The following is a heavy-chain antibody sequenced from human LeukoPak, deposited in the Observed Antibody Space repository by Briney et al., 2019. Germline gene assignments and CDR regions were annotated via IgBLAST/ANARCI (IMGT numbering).Heavy chain of an antibody. CDR3: ARVTLAAAGISIYFDY. CDR2: IKQDGSEK. V-gene: IGHV3-7*01. Sequence: GGSLRLSCAPSGFTFSSYSMSWVRQAPGKGLEWVANIKQDGSEKYYVDSVKGRFTISRDNAKNSLYLQMNSLRAEDTAVYYCARVTLAAAGISIYFDYWGQGTLVTVSS. D-gene: IGHD6-13*01. CDR1: GFTFSSYS. J-gene: IGHJ4*02.